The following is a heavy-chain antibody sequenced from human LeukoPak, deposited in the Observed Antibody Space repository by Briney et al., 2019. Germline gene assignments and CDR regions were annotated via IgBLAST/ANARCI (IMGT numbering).Heavy chain of an antibody. CDR3: ATLRLMARGVKYDSHGMDV. V-gene: IGHV3-30*03. D-gene: IGHD3-10*01. CDR2: ISYDGSNI. J-gene: IGHJ6*02. CDR1: GFTFSSCA. Sequence: GGSLRLSCAASGFTFSSCAMHWVRQVPGKGLEWVAVISYDGSNIYYVDSVKGRFTTSRDTSKNTLYLQMNSLRAEDTAVYYCATLRLMARGVKYDSHGMDVWGQGTTVTVSS.